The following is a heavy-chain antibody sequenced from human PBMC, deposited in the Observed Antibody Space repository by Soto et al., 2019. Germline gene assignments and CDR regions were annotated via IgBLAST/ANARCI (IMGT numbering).Heavy chain of an antibody. J-gene: IGHJ6*02. D-gene: IGHD2-8*02. V-gene: IGHV3-33*01. CDR3: ARTRGHCTGGSCYYYGMDV. CDR2: IWYDGSNK. CDR1: GFTFSSFA. Sequence: LSCAASGFTFSSFAMHWVRQTPGKGLEWVTLIWYDGSNKYYADSVKGRFTISRDNSKNTLYLQMNSLRDEDTAVYYCARTRGHCTGGSCYYYGMDVWGQGTTVTVSS.